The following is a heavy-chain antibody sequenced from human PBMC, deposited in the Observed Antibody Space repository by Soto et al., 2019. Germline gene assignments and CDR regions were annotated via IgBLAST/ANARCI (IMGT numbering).Heavy chain of an antibody. CDR2: IIPMFGSP. D-gene: IGHD4-17*01. Sequence: VHLVQSGAEVKKPGSSVRVSCKASGGTFNTDSITWLRHAPGRGLEWLGGIIPMFGSPNYAPMFQGRVIIAADESTTTVYMELSSLRSEDTAVYFCARELVTVTTLGYFDSWGQGTLVTVSS. J-gene: IGHJ4*02. CDR1: GGTFNTDS. V-gene: IGHV1-69*01. CDR3: ARELVTVTTLGYFDS.